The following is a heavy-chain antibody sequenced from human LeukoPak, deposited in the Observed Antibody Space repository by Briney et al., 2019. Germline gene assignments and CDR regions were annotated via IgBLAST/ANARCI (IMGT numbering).Heavy chain of an antibody. J-gene: IGHJ6*04. D-gene: IGHD3-10*02. V-gene: IGHV3-30*02. CDR2: ILFDGSNK. CDR3: AELGITMIGGV. Sequence: PGGSLRLSCAASGFTFSSYDMYWVRQAPGKGLQWVASILFDGSNKYYAESVKGRFTISRDNSKNTLYLQVNSLRAEDTAVYYCAELGITMIGGVWGKGTTVTISS. CDR1: GFTFSSYD.